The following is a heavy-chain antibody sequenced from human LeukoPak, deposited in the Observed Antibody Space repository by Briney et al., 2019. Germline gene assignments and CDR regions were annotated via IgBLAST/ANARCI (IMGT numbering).Heavy chain of an antibody. CDR1: GGSISSYY. V-gene: IGHV4-4*07. CDR3: ARSSSSWIRYYFDY. Sequence: SETLSLTCTVSGGSISSYYWSWIRQPAGKGLEWIGRIYTSGSTNYNPSLKSRVTMSVDTSKNQFSLKLSSVTAADTAVYYCARSSSSWIRYYFDYWGQGTLVTVSS. CDR2: IYTSGST. D-gene: IGHD6-13*01. J-gene: IGHJ4*02.